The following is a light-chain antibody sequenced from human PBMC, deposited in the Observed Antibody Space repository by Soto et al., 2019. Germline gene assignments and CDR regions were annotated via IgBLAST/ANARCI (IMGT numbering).Light chain of an antibody. Sequence: QSVLTQPPSVSRAPGQRVTISCTGSSSNIGAGYDVHWYQQLPGTAPKLLIYANNNRPSGVPDRFSGSKSGTSASLAISGLQADDEADYSCQSYDTSLSVVVFGGGTKLTVL. J-gene: IGLJ2*01. CDR1: SSNIGAGYD. V-gene: IGLV1-40*01. CDR2: ANN. CDR3: QSYDTSLSVVV.